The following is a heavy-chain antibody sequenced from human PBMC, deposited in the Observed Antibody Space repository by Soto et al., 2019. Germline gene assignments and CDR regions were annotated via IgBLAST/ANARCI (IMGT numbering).Heavy chain of an antibody. D-gene: IGHD6-13*01. V-gene: IGHV4-59*12. Sequence: SETLSLTCAVSGGSINSYYWSWIRQPPGKGLEWIGYIYYSGTTNYNPSLKSRVTISLGTSKNQFSLKLSSVTAADTAVYYCARRYSSSLDFWGQGTLVTVSS. CDR3: ARRYSSSLDF. CDR2: IYYSGTT. J-gene: IGHJ4*02. CDR1: GGSINSYY.